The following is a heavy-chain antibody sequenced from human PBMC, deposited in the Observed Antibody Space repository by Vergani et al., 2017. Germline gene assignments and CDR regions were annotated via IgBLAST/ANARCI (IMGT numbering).Heavy chain of an antibody. CDR1: GGSVSSGSYY. D-gene: IGHD3-9*01. CDR3: ARVQRYFDWPDAFDI. Sequence: QVQLQESGPGLVKPSETLSLTCTVSGGSVSSGSYYWSWIRQPPGKGLEWIGYIYYSGSTNYNPSLKSRVTISVDTSKNQFSLKLSSVTAADTAVYYCARVQRYFDWPDAFDIWGQGTMVTVSS. CDR2: IYYSGST. J-gene: IGHJ3*02. V-gene: IGHV4-61*01.